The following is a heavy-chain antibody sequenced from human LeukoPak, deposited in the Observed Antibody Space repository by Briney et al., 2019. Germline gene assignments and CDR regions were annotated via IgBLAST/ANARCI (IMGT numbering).Heavy chain of an antibody. CDR1: GGSFSDFH. Sequence: PSETLSLTCAVYGGSFSDFHWTWIRQSPGKGLEWIREINHNNYNPSLKSRVTISLDTSKNQFSLNLTSVTAADTAVYYCARGRRAFYETRGSRFYYYMDVWGKGTTVIVSS. D-gene: IGHD2/OR15-2a*01. CDR2: INHN. V-gene: IGHV4-34*01. CDR3: ARGRRAFYETRGSRFYYYMDV. J-gene: IGHJ6*03.